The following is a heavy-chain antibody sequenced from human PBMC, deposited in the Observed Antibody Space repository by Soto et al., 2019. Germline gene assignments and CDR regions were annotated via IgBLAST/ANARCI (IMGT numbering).Heavy chain of an antibody. Sequence: QLQLEESGPGLVKSSETLSLTCSVSGDSISSSSYYWGWIRQSPGEGLEWIGNIHGNEGTQYNPSPSSRVIISVDTSANQFSLRLTSVTAADAAVYYCASRYGPSEFDHWGQGSLVTVSS. CDR1: GDSISSSSYY. CDR2: IHGNEGT. D-gene: IGHD3-9*01. J-gene: IGHJ4*02. V-gene: IGHV4-39*01. CDR3: ASRYGPSEFDH.